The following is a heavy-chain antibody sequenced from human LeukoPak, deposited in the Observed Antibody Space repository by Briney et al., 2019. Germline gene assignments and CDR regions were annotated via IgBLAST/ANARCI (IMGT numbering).Heavy chain of an antibody. Sequence: PGRSLRLSCAASGFTFDDYAMHWVRQAPGKGLEWVSGISWNSGSIGYADSVKGRFTISRDNAKNSLYLQMNSLRAEDTALCYCAKDMSSLLYSAYNWFDPWGQGTLVTVSS. CDR2: ISWNSGSI. V-gene: IGHV3-9*01. D-gene: IGHD2-2*02. CDR3: AKDMSSLLYSAYNWFDP. J-gene: IGHJ5*02. CDR1: GFTFDDYA.